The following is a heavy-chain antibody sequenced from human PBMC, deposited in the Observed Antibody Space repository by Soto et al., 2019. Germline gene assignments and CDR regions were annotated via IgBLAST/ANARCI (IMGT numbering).Heavy chain of an antibody. CDR1: GLTCTSSA. Sequence: SVKVSCKAAGLTCTSSAVQWVRQARGQRLEWIGGIVVASGSTNYAQKFQERVTITRDMSTSTAYMELSSLRSEDTSVYYCVADPYYYDSSDYYSFDYWGQGTMVTVSS. CDR2: IVVASGST. J-gene: IGHJ4*02. V-gene: IGHV1-58*01. D-gene: IGHD3-22*01. CDR3: VADPYYYDSSDYYSFDY.